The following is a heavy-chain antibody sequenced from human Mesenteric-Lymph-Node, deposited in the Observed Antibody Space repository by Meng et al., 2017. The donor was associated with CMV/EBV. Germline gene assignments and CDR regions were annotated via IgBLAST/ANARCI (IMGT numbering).Heavy chain of an antibody. D-gene: IGHD6-6*01. V-gene: IGHV3-23*01. J-gene: IGHJ4*02. CDR2: ISGSGGST. CDR3: AKSYSSSSSGGGRVDY. Sequence: GESLKISCAASGFTFDDYAMHWVRQAPGKGLEWVSTISGSGGSTYSADSVKGRVTISRDNSKNTLYLQMNSLRAEDTAVYYCAKSYSSSSSGGGRVDYWGQGTLVTVSS. CDR1: GFTFDDYA.